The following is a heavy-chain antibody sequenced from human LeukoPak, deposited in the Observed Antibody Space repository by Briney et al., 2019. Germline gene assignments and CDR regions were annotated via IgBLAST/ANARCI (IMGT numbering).Heavy chain of an antibody. D-gene: IGHD1-20*01. V-gene: IGHV1-8*01. CDR1: GGTFTSYD. Sequence: ASVKVSCKASGGTFTSYDINWVRQATGQGLEWMGWMNPNSGNTGYAQKFQGRVTMTRNTPISTAYMELSSLRSEDTAVYYCARLLYNYNVAAFDIWGQGTMVTVSS. J-gene: IGHJ3*02. CDR2: MNPNSGNT. CDR3: ARLLYNYNVAAFDI.